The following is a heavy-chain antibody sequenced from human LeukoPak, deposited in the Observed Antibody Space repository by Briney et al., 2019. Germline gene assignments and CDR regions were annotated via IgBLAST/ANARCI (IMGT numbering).Heavy chain of an antibody. CDR2: IGTAGDT. CDR1: GLPFSTYD. D-gene: IGHD2-2*01. Sequence: GGSLRLSCAASGLPFSTYDIHWVRQIRGQGLEWVSAIGTAGDTYYRDSVKGRFTIPRENAKNSVYLQMNSLGAGDTAVYYCARGAVCSSTACQNYPFHLWGQGTMVTVSS. CDR3: ARGAVCSSTACQNYPFHL. V-gene: IGHV3-13*01. J-gene: IGHJ3*01.